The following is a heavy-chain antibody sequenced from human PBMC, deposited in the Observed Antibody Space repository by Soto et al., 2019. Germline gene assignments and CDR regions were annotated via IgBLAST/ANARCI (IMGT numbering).Heavy chain of an antibody. D-gene: IGHD3-10*01. CDR1: GYTFTAYF. Sequence: QVQLVQSGAEVKKPGASVKVSCKASGYTFTAYFIHWVRQAPGRGLEWVGRINPNNGGTDYAQKFQGGVTMTRDTSISTAYMELSRLRSDDTAVYYCVVILSPTPAWGQGTLVTVSS. V-gene: IGHV1-2*06. CDR2: INPNNGGT. J-gene: IGHJ4*02. CDR3: VVILSPTPA.